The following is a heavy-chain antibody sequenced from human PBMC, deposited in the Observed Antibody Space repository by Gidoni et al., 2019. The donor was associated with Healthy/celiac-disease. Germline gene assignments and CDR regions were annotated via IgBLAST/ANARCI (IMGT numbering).Heavy chain of an antibody. V-gene: IGHV1-69*01. CDR2: IIPIFGTA. CDR1: GVTFSSYA. J-gene: IGHJ3*02. D-gene: IGHD6-19*01. Sequence: QVQLVQSGAEVKKRGSSVKVSCKASGVTFSSYAISWVRQAPGQGLEWMGGIIPIFGTANYAQKFQGRVTITAAESTSTAYMELSSLRSEDTAVYYCARPDSSGWSDAFDIWGQGTMVTVSS. CDR3: ARPDSSGWSDAFDI.